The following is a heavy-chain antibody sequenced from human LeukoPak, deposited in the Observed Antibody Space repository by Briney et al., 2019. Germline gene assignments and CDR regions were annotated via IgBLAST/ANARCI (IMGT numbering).Heavy chain of an antibody. V-gene: IGHV4-34*01. CDR2: INHSGST. CDR1: GGSISSDGYS. D-gene: IGHD3-22*01. Sequence: SETLSLTCAVSGGSISSDGYSWSWIRQPPGKGLEWIGEINHSGSTNYNPSLKSRVTISVDTSKNQFSLKLSSVTAADTAVYYCARGGDLDSSGYLDFDYWGQGTLATVSS. CDR3: ARGGDLDSSGYLDFDY. J-gene: IGHJ4*02.